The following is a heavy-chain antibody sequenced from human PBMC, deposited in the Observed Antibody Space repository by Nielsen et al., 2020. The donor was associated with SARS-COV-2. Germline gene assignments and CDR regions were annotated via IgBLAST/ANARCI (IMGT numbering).Heavy chain of an antibody. CDR3: ARDYGDYGGSN. J-gene: IGHJ4*02. CDR2: IIPIFGTA. Sequence: SVKVFCKASGGTFSSYAINWVRQAPGQGLEWMGGIIPIFGTANYAQKFQGRVTITADESTSTAYMELSSLRSEDTAVYYCARDYGDYGGSNWGQGTLVTVSS. V-gene: IGHV1-69*13. CDR1: GGTFSSYA. D-gene: IGHD4-17*01.